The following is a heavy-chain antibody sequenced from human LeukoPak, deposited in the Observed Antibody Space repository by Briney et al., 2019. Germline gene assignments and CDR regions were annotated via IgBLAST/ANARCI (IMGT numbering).Heavy chain of an antibody. D-gene: IGHD3-10*01. CDR1: GGSISSSSYY. Sequence: PSETLSLTCTVSGGSISSSSYYWGWIRQPPGKGLEWIGSIYYSGSTYYNPSLKSRVTISVDTSKNQFSLKLSSVTAADTAVYYCARRRIYYYGSGSYQMAGLDYWGQGTLVTVSS. CDR3: ARRRIYYYGSGSYQMAGLDY. J-gene: IGHJ4*02. V-gene: IGHV4-39*01. CDR2: IYYSGST.